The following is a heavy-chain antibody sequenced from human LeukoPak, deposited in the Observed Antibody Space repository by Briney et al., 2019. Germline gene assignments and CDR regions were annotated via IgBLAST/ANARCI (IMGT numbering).Heavy chain of an antibody. CDR3: ASSLPLRYCSSTSCYSHAFDI. V-gene: IGHV1-69*05. D-gene: IGHD2-2*02. CDR2: IIPIFGTA. J-gene: IGHJ3*02. Sequence: SVKVSCKASGGTFSSYAISWVRRAPGQGLEWMGGIIPIFGTANYAQKFQGRVTITTDESTSTAYMELSSLRSEDTAVYYCASSLPLRYCSSTSCYSHAFDIWGQGTMVTVSS. CDR1: GGTFSSYA.